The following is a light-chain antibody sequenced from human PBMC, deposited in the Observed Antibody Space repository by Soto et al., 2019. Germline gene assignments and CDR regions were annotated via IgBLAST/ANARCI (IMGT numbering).Light chain of an antibody. CDR3: QQYGSSSWT. J-gene: IGKJ1*01. Sequence: EIVLTQSPGTLSLSPGEGANLSCRASQSVSSSYLAWYQQKPGQAPRLLIYGASSRATGIPDRFSGSGSGTDFTLTISRLEPEDFAVYYCQQYGSSSWTFGQGTKVEIK. V-gene: IGKV3-20*01. CDR1: QSVSSSY. CDR2: GAS.